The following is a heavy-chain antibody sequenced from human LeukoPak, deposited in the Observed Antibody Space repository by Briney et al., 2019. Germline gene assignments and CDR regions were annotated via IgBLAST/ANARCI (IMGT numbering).Heavy chain of an antibody. J-gene: IGHJ4*02. CDR3: VSFYETY. Sequence: GGSLRLSCAASGFTFSSYTMSWVRQAPGKGLVWVSHINSDGSWTSYADSVKGRFTISKDNAKNTVYLQMNSLRAEDTAVYYCVSFYETYWGRGTLVTVSS. CDR2: INSDGSWT. V-gene: IGHV3-74*01. CDR1: GFTFSSYT. D-gene: IGHD2/OR15-2a*01.